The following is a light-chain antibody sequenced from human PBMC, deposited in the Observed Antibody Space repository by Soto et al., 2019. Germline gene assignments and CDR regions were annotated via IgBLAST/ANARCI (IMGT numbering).Light chain of an antibody. V-gene: IGKV1-5*03. CDR3: HQYNSHTET. CDR2: KAS. Sequence: DIQMTQSPSILSASVGDRVTITCRASQSISNWLAWYQQKPGKAPKVLIYKASTLQSGVASRFSGSGSGTEFTLTISSLQPDDFATYYCHQYNSHTETFGQGTKVE. J-gene: IGKJ1*01. CDR1: QSISNW.